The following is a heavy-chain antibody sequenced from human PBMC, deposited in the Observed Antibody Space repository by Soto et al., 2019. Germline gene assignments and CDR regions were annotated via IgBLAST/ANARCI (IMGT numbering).Heavy chain of an antibody. V-gene: IGHV4-31*03. CDR3: ARDRVYDDSSGYFMNDAFDI. J-gene: IGHJ3*02. Sequence: PSETLSLTCTVSGGSISSGGYYWSWIRQHPGKGLEWIGYIYYSGSTYYNPSLKSRVTISVDTSKNQFSLKLSSVTAADTAVYYCARDRVYDDSSGYFMNDAFDIWGQGTMVTVAS. CDR2: IYYSGST. D-gene: IGHD3-22*01. CDR1: GGSISSGGYY.